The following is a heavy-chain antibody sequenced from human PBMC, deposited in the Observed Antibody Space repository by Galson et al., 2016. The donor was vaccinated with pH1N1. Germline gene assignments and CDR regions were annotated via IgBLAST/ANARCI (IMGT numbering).Heavy chain of an antibody. CDR3: AKDVGDHGGIDC. J-gene: IGHJ4*02. D-gene: IGHD2-21*02. CDR1: GFTFTNYA. Sequence: SLRLSCAASGFTFTNYAMNWVRQAPGKGLEWVSTISGTGDATYYADSVKGRFTISRQNSKSTLYLQMNSLRAEDTAVHYCAKDVGDHGGIDCWGQGTLVTVSS. CDR2: ISGTGDAT. V-gene: IGHV3-23*01.